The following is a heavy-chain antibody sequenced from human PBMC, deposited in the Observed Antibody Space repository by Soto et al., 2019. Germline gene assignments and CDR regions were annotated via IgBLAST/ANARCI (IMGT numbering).Heavy chain of an antibody. J-gene: IGHJ4*02. V-gene: IGHV4-31*03. CDR3: ARASLATVTTFDY. Sequence: SETLSLTCTVSGGSISSGGYYWSWICQHPGKGLEWIGYIYYSGSTYYNPSLKSRVTISVDTSKNQFSLKLSSVTAADTAVYYCARASLATVTTFDYWGQGTLVTVSS. D-gene: IGHD4-17*01. CDR2: IYYSGST. CDR1: GGSISSGGYY.